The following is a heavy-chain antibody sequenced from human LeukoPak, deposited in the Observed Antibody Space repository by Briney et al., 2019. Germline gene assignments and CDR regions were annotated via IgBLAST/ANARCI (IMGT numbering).Heavy chain of an antibody. V-gene: IGHV4-59*01. CDR1: GGSISSYY. CDR3: ARYDYGDCWFDP. Sequence: PSETLSLTCTVSGGSISSYYCSWIRQPPGKGLEWIGYIYYTGSANYNPSLKSRVTISVDTSKNQFSLRLSSVTAADTALYYCARYDYGDCWFDPWGQGTLVTVSS. J-gene: IGHJ5*02. CDR2: IYYTGSA. D-gene: IGHD4-17*01.